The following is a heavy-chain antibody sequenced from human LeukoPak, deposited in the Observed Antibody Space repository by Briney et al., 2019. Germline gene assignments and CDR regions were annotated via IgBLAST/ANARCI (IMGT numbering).Heavy chain of an antibody. CDR2: IYYSGST. CDR3: ARGYSSSGFDY. Sequence: SETLSLTCTVSGGSISSGSYYWSWIRQPAGKGLEWIGYIYYSGSTNYNPSLKSRVTISVDTSKNQFSLKLSSVTAADTAVYYCARGYSSSGFDYWGQGTLVTVSS. D-gene: IGHD6-6*01. J-gene: IGHJ4*02. V-gene: IGHV4-61*10. CDR1: GGSISSGSYY.